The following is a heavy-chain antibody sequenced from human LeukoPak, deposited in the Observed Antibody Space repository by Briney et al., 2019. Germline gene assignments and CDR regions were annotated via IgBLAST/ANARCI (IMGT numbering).Heavy chain of an antibody. CDR3: ARETPDSSGWD. J-gene: IGHJ4*02. CDR2: TRNDGSDK. V-gene: IGHV3-30*02. CDR1: GFTFSRYH. D-gene: IGHD6-19*01. Sequence: GGSLRLSCAASGFTFSRYHMHWVRQAPGKGLEWVAFTRNDGSDKYYADSVKGRFTISRDNAKNSLSLQMNSLRAEDTAVYFCARETPDSSGWDWGQGTLVTVSS.